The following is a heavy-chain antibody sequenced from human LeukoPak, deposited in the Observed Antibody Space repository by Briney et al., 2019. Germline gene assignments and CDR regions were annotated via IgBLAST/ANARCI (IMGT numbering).Heavy chain of an antibody. CDR2: ITGSGALT. Sequence: GGSLRLSCAAAGFTFSSYGMSWVRQATGKGLEWVSSITGSGALTYYADSVKGRFTISKDNAMDTLFLQMNSLRADDTAVYYCAKDRVDGSGSQFDSWGQGSLVTVSS. V-gene: IGHV3-23*01. J-gene: IGHJ4*02. CDR3: AKDRVDGSGSQFDS. D-gene: IGHD3-10*01. CDR1: GFTFSSYG.